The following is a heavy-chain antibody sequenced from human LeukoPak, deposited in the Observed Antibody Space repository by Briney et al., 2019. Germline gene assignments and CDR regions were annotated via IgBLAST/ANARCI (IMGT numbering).Heavy chain of an antibody. J-gene: IGHJ5*02. D-gene: IGHD6-13*01. Sequence: PSETLSLTCTVSGGSISSRSYCWSWIRQPAGKGLEWIGHVHISGSTNYNSSLKSRVTISVDTSKNQFSLKLSSVTAADTAVYYCARHQAYSSSWYVRDRWFDPWGQGTLVTVSS. CDR2: VHISGST. CDR1: GGSISSRSYC. V-gene: IGHV4-61*09. CDR3: ARHQAYSSSWYVRDRWFDP.